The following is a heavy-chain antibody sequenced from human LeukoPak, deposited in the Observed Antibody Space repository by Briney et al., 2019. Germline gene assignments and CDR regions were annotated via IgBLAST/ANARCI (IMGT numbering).Heavy chain of an antibody. CDR1: GFTFSSYG. CDR3: ARDPYYYGSGIWGYFDY. D-gene: IGHD3-10*01. J-gene: IGHJ4*02. V-gene: IGHV3-33*01. CDR2: IWYDGSNK. Sequence: PGRSLRLSCAASGFTFSSYGMRWVRQAPGKGLEWVAVIWYDGSNKYYADSVKGRFTISRDNSKNTLDVQMNSLRAEDTAVYYCARDPYYYGSGIWGYFDYWGQGTLVTVSS.